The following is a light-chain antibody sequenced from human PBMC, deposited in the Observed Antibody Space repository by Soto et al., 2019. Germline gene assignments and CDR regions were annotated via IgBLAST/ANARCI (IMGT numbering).Light chain of an antibody. Sequence: DIVLTQSPGTLSLSPGERATLSCRASQSISYYLAWYQQKPGQAPRLLIYDASNRATGIPARFSGSGSGTDFTLTISSLEPEDFAVYYCQQRSNWPPLTFGGGTKVDI. CDR2: DAS. J-gene: IGKJ4*01. CDR3: QQRSNWPPLT. V-gene: IGKV3-11*01. CDR1: QSISYY.